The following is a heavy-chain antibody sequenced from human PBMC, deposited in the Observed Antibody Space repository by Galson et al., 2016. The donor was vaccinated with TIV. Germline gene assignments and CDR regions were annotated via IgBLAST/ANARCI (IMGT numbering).Heavy chain of an antibody. Sequence: SVKVSCKASGGTFSAYAINWVRQAPGQGLEWMGGIIPIFGTPNYAQKFQGRVTITTDESTNTAYMELSSLRSDDTAVYYCARVHTYYHYDMGVWGEGTTVTVSS. CDR2: IIPIFGTP. V-gene: IGHV1-69*05. CDR1: GGTFSAYA. J-gene: IGHJ6*03. CDR3: ARVHTYYHYDMGV.